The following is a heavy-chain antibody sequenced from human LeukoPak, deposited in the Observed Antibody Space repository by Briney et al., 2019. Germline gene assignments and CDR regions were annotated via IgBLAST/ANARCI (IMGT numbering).Heavy chain of an antibody. CDR3: ARVEWELFGFDY. CDR1: VGSISTYY. V-gene: IGHV4-59*01. CDR2: ISYTGSS. Sequence: SEILSLTCTVSVGSISTYYWSWIRQPPGQGLEWIGHISYTGSSHYNPSLNSRVTMSVDSSKNQFSLKLTSVTAADTAVYYCARVEWELFGFDYWGQGIPVTVSS. J-gene: IGHJ4*02. D-gene: IGHD1-26*01.